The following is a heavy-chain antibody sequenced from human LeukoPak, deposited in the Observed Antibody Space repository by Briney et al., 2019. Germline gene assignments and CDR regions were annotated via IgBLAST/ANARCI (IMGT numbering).Heavy chain of an antibody. CDR1: GFTFSSYG. CDR2: ISYDGSNK. Sequence: QPVRSLRLSCAASGFTFSSYGMHWVRQAPGKGLDWVAVISYDGSNKYYADSVKGRFTISRDNSKNTLYLQMNSLRAEDTAVYYCAKDGNDYTYYFDYWGQGTLVTVSS. CDR3: AKDGNDYTYYFDY. D-gene: IGHD4-11*01. V-gene: IGHV3-30*18. J-gene: IGHJ4*02.